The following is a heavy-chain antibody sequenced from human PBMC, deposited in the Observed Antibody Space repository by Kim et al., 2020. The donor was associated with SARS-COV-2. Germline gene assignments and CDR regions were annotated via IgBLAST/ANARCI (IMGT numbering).Heavy chain of an antibody. V-gene: IGHV1-2*02. CDR1: GYTFTDYY. D-gene: IGHD1-26*01. CDR3: SKSRAFDY. J-gene: IGHJ4*02. Sequence: ASVKVSCKTSGYTFTDYYMHWVRQAPGQGLEWMGWIDPNSGGTRFSQKFQGRDTVTRDTSISTAYMELSGLRSDDTAVYYRSKSRAFDYWGQGTLVTVSS. CDR2: IDPNSGGT.